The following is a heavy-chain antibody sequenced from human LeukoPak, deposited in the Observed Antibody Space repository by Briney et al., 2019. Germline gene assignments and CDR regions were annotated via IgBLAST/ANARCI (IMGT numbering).Heavy chain of an antibody. V-gene: IGHV1-2*02. D-gene: IGHD5-24*01. CDR2: INPHSAGT. Sequence: SVQVSCKACGYTFTGYYMHLVRQAPAPGLEWMGWINPHSAGTKYAQQFQRRVTMTRDTSISTAYMELSRLRSDVTAVYYCATGDDGSLYDYWGQETLVTVSS. CDR1: GYTFTGYY. J-gene: IGHJ4*02. CDR3: ATGDDGSLYDY.